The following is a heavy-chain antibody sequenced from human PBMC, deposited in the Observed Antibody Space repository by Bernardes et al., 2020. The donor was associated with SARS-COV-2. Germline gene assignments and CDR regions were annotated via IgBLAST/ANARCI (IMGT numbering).Heavy chain of an antibody. J-gene: IGHJ1*01. Sequence: VEPLFLSCAASGFTISSTSMSWVRQAPGRGLEWVSVLYSGGSPYYADSVKGRFTISRHNSKNKLYLQMNSLRAEDTAVYYFALTTYFYDTSGYFYWGQGTLVTAAS. V-gene: IGHV3-53*04. CDR3: ALTTYFYDTSGYFY. D-gene: IGHD3-22*01. CDR2: LYSGGSP. CDR1: GFTISSTS.